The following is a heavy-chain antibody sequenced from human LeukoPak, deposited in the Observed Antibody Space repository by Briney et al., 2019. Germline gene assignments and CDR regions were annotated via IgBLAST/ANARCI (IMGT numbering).Heavy chain of an antibody. D-gene: IGHD3-16*02. CDR3: TRGSSAGSYRAD. CDR2: MNPNTGNT. J-gene: IGHJ1*01. CDR1: GYIFTNHD. Sequence: ASVKVSCKASGYIFTNHDTNWVRQASGQGLEWMGWMNPNTGNTGYAQKFQGRVTMTRDTSISTAYMELNILTSDDTAVYYCTRGSSAGSYRADWGQGTLVTVSS. V-gene: IGHV1-8*01.